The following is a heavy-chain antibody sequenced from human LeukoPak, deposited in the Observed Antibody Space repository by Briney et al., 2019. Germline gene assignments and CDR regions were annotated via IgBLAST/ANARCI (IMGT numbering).Heavy chain of an antibody. V-gene: IGHV3-48*03. J-gene: IGHJ4*02. D-gene: IGHD6-19*01. CDR1: GFTFSSYE. Sequence: PGGSLRLSCAASGFTFSSYEMNWVRQAPGKGLEWVSYISSSGSTIYYADSVKGRFTIFRDNAKNSLYLQMNSLRAEDTAVYYCARAVPTGYSSGWSVFDYWGQGTLVTVSS. CDR2: ISSSGSTI. CDR3: ARAVPTGYSSGWSVFDY.